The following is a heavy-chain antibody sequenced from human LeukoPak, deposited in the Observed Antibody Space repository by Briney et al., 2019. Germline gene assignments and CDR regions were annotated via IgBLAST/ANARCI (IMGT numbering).Heavy chain of an antibody. CDR3: ARGSIVVVPAAKGGWFDP. CDR2: MNPNSGNT. J-gene: IGHJ5*02. V-gene: IGHV1-8*01. Sequence: ASVKVSCKASGYTFTSYDINWVRQATGQGLEWTGWMNPNSGNTGYAQKFQGRVTMTRNTSISTAYMELSSLRSEDTAVYYCARGSIVVVPAAKGGWFDPWGQGTLVTVSS. D-gene: IGHD2-2*01. CDR1: GYTFTSYD.